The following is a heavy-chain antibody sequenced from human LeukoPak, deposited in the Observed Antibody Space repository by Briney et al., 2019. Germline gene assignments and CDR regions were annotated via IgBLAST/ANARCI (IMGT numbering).Heavy chain of an antibody. D-gene: IGHD3-22*01. Sequence: SETLPLTCTVSGGSISSSNYYWGWIRQPPGKGLEWIGSLYYGGSTNYNPSLKSRVTISVDTSKKQFSLKLNSVTAADTAVYYCATRDVITSYYFDYWGQGTLVTVSS. CDR1: GGSISSSNYY. CDR2: LYYGGST. CDR3: ATRDVITSYYFDY. V-gene: IGHV4-39*01. J-gene: IGHJ4*02.